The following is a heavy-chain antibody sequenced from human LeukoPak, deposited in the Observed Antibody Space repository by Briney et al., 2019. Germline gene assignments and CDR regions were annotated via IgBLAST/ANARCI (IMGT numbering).Heavy chain of an antibody. CDR2: VVWNGGAI. J-gene: IGHJ4*02. CDR1: GFTFDDYG. Sequence: GRSLRLSCAASGFTFDDYGMHWVRQAPGKGLEWVSGVVWNGGAIGYADSVKGRFTISRDNAKNSLYLQMNSLRAEDTALYYCAKDVSSYGLGSYSYFDYWGQGTLVTVSS. D-gene: IGHD3-10*01. CDR3: AKDVSSYGLGSYSYFDY. V-gene: IGHV3-9*01.